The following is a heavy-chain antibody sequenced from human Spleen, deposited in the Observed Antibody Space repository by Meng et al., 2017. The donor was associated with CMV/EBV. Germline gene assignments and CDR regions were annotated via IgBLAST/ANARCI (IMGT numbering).Heavy chain of an antibody. V-gene: IGHV3-21*04. CDR1: GFTFGSHS. CDR2: ITGDSTYK. CDR3: TTGHFDY. Sequence: GGSLRLSCAASGFTFGSHSMNWVRQAPGKGLEWVSSITGDSTYKHYADSLKGRFTISRDTSKNTLYLQMNSLRAEDTAVYYCTTGHFDYWGRGMLVTVSS. J-gene: IGHJ4*02.